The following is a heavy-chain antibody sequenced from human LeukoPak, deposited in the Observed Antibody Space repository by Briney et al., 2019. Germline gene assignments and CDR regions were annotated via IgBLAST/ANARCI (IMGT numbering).Heavy chain of an antibody. Sequence: PGGSLRLSCAASGFTFSSYAMSWVRQAPGKGLEWVSGINWNGGSTGYADSVKGRFTISRDNAKNSLYLQMNSLRAEDTALYYCARAPYIAAAGTPDYWGQGTLVTVSS. V-gene: IGHV3-20*04. D-gene: IGHD6-13*01. CDR1: GFTFSSYA. CDR3: ARAPYIAAAGTPDY. CDR2: INWNGGST. J-gene: IGHJ4*02.